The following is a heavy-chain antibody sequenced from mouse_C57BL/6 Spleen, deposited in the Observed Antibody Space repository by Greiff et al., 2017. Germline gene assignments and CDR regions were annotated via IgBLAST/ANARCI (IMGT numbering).Heavy chain of an antibody. J-gene: IGHJ3*01. D-gene: IGHD2-4*01. CDR3: AAYDYDGGFAY. CDR2: IYPRSGNT. CDR1: GYTFTSYG. Sequence: QVQLQQSGAELARPGASVKLSCKASGYTFTSYGISWVKQRTGQGLEWIGEIYPRSGNTYYNEKFQGKATLTAYKSSSTAYMELRSLTSEDSAVYFCAAYDYDGGFAYWGQGTLVTVSA. V-gene: IGHV1-81*01.